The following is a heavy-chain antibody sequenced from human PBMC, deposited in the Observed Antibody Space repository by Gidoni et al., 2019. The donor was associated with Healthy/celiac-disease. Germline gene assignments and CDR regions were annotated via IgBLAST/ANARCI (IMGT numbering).Heavy chain of an antibody. J-gene: IGHJ4*02. V-gene: IGHV3-48*02. Sequence: EVQLVESGGGLVQPGGSLRLSCAASGFTFSSYRMNWVRKAPGKGLEWGSYISSSRSTIYYADSVKGRFTSSRDNAKNSLYLQMNSLRDEDTAVYYCAREGIITGTTGFDYWGQGTLVTVSS. CDR1: GFTFSSYR. CDR3: AREGIITGTTGFDY. CDR2: ISSSRSTI. D-gene: IGHD1-7*01.